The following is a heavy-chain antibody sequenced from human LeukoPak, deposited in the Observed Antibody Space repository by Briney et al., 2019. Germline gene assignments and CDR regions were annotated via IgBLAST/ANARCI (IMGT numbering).Heavy chain of an antibody. CDR2: ISYGGSSK. D-gene: IGHD5-18*01. Sequence: GRSLRLSCAASGFTFSSYAIHWVRQAPGKGLEWVAVISYGGSSKYYADSVKGRLTISRDNSKNTLYLQMNSLRAEDTAVYYCARVRQLWLSWAGFDIWGQGTMVTVSS. CDR3: ARVRQLWLSWAGFDI. J-gene: IGHJ3*02. V-gene: IGHV3-30-3*01. CDR1: GFTFSSYA.